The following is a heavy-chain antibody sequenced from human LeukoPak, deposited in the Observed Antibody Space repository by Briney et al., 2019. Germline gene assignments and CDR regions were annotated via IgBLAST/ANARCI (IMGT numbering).Heavy chain of an antibody. CDR2: IYYSGST. CDR3: ARSNYDILAGYYPFRFYYFDY. J-gene: IGHJ4*02. CDR1: GGSISSSSYY. V-gene: IGHV4-39*01. D-gene: IGHD3-9*01. Sequence: SETLSLTCTVSGGSISSSSYYWGWIRQPPGKGLEWIGSIYYSGSTYYNPSLKSRVTISVDTSKNQFSLKLRSVTAVDTAVYYCARSNYDILAGYYPFRFYYFDYWGQGTLVTVSS.